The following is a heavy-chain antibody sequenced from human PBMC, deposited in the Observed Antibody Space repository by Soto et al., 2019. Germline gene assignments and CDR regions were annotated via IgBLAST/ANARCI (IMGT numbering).Heavy chain of an antibody. D-gene: IGHD1-26*01. CDR3: ARGGAALPL. V-gene: IGHV3-7*04. CDR1: GFNCSNYY. CDR2: IAEDGTER. J-gene: IGHJ4*02. Sequence: GGSLRLSCAASGFNCSNYYMTWARQAPGKGLEWVANIAEDGTERFYVDSVKGRFTVSRDKAENSLHLQVNSVRADDTAVYYGARGGAALPLWGQGTWVTVSS.